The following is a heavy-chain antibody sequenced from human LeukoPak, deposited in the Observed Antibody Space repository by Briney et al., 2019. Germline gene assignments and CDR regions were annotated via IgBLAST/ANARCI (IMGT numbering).Heavy chain of an antibody. CDR1: GGSVSSGDYY. V-gene: IGHV4-61*08. J-gene: IGHJ4*02. Sequence: SETLSLTCTVSGGSVSSGDYYWTWIRQPPGKRLEWVGESNDSGGTNYNPSLKSRVTISVDTSKNQFSLNLSSVTAADTAVYYCAREGSLMGYYSGLGFNYWGQGTLVTVSS. CDR3: AREGSLMGYYSGLGFNY. CDR2: SNDSGGT. D-gene: IGHD6-19*01.